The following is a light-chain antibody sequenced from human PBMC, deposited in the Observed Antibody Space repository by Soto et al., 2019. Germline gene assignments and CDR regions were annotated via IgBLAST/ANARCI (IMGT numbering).Light chain of an antibody. CDR2: AAS. J-gene: IGKJ4*01. CDR3: QQSYTTPLT. V-gene: IGKV1-39*01. CDR1: QSISKY. Sequence: DIQMTQSPSSLSASVGDRVTITCRASQSISKYLNWYQQKPGKAPKLLIYAASYLQSGVPSRFSVSGSGTDFTLTLTGLQPDDFATYYCQQSYTTPLTFGGGTKVQMK.